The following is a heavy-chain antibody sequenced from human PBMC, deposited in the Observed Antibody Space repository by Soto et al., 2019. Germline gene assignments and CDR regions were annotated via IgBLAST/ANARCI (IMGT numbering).Heavy chain of an antibody. CDR3: ARGVGSGSYYNQYNWFDP. D-gene: IGHD3-10*01. CDR2: INVYNGNT. Sequence: ASVKVSCKASGYAFTSYGIIWVRQAPGQGLEWMGWINVYNGNTKYAQKVQGRVTMTTDTSTSTAYMELRSLRSDDTAVYYCARGVGSGSYYNQYNWFDPWGQGTLVTVSS. J-gene: IGHJ5*02. CDR1: GYAFTSYG. V-gene: IGHV1-18*01.